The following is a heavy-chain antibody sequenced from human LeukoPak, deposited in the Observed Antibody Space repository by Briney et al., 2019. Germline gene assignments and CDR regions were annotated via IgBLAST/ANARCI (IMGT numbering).Heavy chain of an antibody. CDR3: ARTMVRGVITNWFDP. D-gene: IGHD3-10*01. V-gene: IGHV4-39*07. Sequence: PSETLSLACTVSGGSISSSSYYWGWIRQPPGKGLEWIGSIYYSGSTNYNPSLKSRVTISVDTSKNQFSLKLSSVTAADTAVYYCARTMVRGVITNWFDPWGQGTLVTVSS. J-gene: IGHJ5*02. CDR1: GGSISSSSYY. CDR2: IYYSGST.